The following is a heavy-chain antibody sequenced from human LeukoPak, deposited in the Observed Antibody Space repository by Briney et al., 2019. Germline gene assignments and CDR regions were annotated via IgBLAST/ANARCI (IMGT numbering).Heavy chain of an antibody. CDR3: ARGRGYCSSTSCSKRYYFDY. V-gene: IGHV4-34*01. Sequence: SETLSLTCAVYGGSFSGYYWSWIRQPPGKGLEWIGEINHSGSTNYNPSLKRRVTISVDTSKNQFSLKLSSVTAADTAVYYCARGRGYCSSTSCSKRYYFDYWGQGTLVTVSS. D-gene: IGHD2-2*01. J-gene: IGHJ4*02. CDR1: GGSFSGYY. CDR2: INHSGST.